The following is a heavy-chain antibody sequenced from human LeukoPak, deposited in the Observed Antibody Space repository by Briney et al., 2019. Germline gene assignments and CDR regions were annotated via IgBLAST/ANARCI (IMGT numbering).Heavy chain of an antibody. Sequence: ASVKVSCKASGYTFTSYGISWVRQAPGQGLEWMGWISAYNGNTSYAQKLQGRVTMTTDTSTSTAYMELRSVRSDDTPVYYCARDPSERVRWRSWFDPWGQGTLVTVSS. J-gene: IGHJ5*02. CDR1: GYTFTSYG. V-gene: IGHV1-18*01. D-gene: IGHD3-10*01. CDR2: ISAYNGNT. CDR3: ARDPSERVRWRSWFDP.